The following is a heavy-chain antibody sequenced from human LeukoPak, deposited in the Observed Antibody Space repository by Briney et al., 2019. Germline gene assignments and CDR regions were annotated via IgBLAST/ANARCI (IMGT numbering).Heavy chain of an antibody. Sequence: SDTLPLTCTVSGGSINSYFWGWVRQPAGKGLEWIGRIYTTGTTHFNPSLRSRLTMSVDTSKNLFSLNLSSVTAADTAVYYCARQGYGASWYHLDYWGRGTLVTVSS. D-gene: IGHD6-13*01. J-gene: IGHJ4*02. CDR3: ARQGYGASWYHLDY. CDR1: GGSINSYF. V-gene: IGHV4-4*07. CDR2: IYTTGTT.